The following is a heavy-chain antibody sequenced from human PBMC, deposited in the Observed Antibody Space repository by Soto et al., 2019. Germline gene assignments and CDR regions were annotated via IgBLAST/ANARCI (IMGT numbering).Heavy chain of an antibody. Sequence: ASVKVSCKASGYTFTSYAMHWVRQAPGQRLEWMGWINAGNGNTKYSQKFQGRVTITRDTSASTAYMELSSLRSEDTAVYYCASEIRTSSLGDSGMGYYYYYYMDVWGKGTTVTVSS. D-gene: IGHD3-16*01. V-gene: IGHV1-3*01. CDR1: GYTFTSYA. CDR2: INAGNGNT. J-gene: IGHJ6*03. CDR3: ASEIRTSSLGDSGMGYYYYYYMDV.